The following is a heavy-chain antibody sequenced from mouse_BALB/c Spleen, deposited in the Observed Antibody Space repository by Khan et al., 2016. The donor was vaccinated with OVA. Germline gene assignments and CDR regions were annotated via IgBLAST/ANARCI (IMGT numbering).Heavy chain of an antibody. V-gene: IGHV3-2*02. J-gene: IGHJ3*01. CDR2: INYSGGT. CDR3: GRWFAY. CDR1: GYSITSDYA. Sequence: EVQLQESGPGLVKPSQSLSLTCTVTGYSITSDYAWNWIRQFPGNRLEWMGYINYSGGTSYLPSLKSRISITRDTSKNQFFLQLNSVTPEDSATYYCGRWFAYWGQGTMVTVS.